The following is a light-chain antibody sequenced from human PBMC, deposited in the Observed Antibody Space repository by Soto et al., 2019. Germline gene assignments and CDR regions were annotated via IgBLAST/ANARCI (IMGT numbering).Light chain of an antibody. Sequence: DIQLTKSPSSLSASDGDRVSISCRASQSISNYLNWYQQKPGKAPKVLIFAASRLQSGVPSRFSGSGSGTDFTLTISSLQPEDFATYYCQQSYSTPSTFGQGTKVDIK. CDR2: AAS. CDR1: QSISNY. J-gene: IGKJ1*01. CDR3: QQSYSTPST. V-gene: IGKV1-39*01.